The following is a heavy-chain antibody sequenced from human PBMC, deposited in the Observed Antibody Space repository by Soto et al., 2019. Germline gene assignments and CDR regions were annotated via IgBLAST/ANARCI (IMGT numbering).Heavy chain of an antibody. CDR1: GFTVSSNY. CDR2: IYSGGST. D-gene: IGHD3-10*01. J-gene: IGHJ4*02. V-gene: IGHV3-66*01. Sequence: GGSLRLSCAASGFTVSSNYMSWVRQAPGKGLEWVSVIYSGGSTYYADSVKGRFTISRDNSKNTLYLQMNSLRAEDTAVYYCARITMVRGARTKQYYFDYWGQGTLVTVSS. CDR3: ARITMVRGARTKQYYFDY.